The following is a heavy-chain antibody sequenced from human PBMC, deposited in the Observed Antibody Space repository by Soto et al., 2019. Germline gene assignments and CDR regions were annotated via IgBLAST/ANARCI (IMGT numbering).Heavy chain of an antibody. J-gene: IGHJ6*02. CDR1: GFTFSGYW. V-gene: IGHV3-7*05. CDR3: AREAV. Sequence: EVQLVESGGGLVQPGGSLRLSCAASGFTFSGYWMSWVRQAPGKGLEWVANIKQDGSEQFYVDSVKGRFTIARDNARNALYLQMSSRRVEDTAVYYCAREAVWGQGTTVTVSS. CDR2: IKQDGSEQ.